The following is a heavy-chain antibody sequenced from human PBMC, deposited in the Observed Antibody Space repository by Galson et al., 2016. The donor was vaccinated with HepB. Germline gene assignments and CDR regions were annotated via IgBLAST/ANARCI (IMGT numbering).Heavy chain of an antibody. CDR2: INAGNGTT. Sequence: SVKVSCKASGYTFTNYAMHWVRQAPGQRLEWMGWINAGNGTTKYSQKFQGRVTITRDTSASTAYMERSSPRSEDTAVYYCARASYYDSSGHDVFDIWGQVTMVTVSS. CDR3: ARASYYDSSGHDVFDI. CDR1: GYTFTNYA. D-gene: IGHD3-22*01. J-gene: IGHJ3*02. V-gene: IGHV1-3*01.